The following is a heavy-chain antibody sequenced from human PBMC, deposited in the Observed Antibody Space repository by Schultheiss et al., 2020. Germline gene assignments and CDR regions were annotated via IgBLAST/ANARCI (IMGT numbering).Heavy chain of an antibody. V-gene: IGHV1-69*06. CDR2: IIPIFGTA. D-gene: IGHD2-15*01. CDR3: ARINLGCSGGSCLHNWFDP. J-gene: IGHJ5*02. CDR1: GYTFTSYG. Sequence: SVKVSCKASGYTFTSYGISWVRQAPGQGLEWMGGIIPIFGTANYAQKFQGRVTITADKSTSTAYMELSSLRSEDTAVYYCARINLGCSGGSCLHNWFDPWGQGTLVTVSS.